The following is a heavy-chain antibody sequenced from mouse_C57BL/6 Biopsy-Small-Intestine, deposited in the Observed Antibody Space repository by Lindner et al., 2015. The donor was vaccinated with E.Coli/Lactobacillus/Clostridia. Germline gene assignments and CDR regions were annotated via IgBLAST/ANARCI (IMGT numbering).Heavy chain of an antibody. J-gene: IGHJ2*01. CDR1: GYAFTNYL. V-gene: IGHV1-54*01. Sequence: VQLQESGAELVRPGTSVKVSCKASGYAFTNYLIEWVKQRPGQGLEWIGVINPGSGGTNYNEKFKGKATLTADKSSSTAYMQLSSLTSEDSAVYFCARGSDYFDYWGQGTILPVSS. D-gene: IGHD1-1*01. CDR3: ARGSDYFDY. CDR2: INPGSGGT.